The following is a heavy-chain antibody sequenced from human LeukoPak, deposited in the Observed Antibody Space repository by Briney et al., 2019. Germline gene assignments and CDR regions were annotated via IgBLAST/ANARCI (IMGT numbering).Heavy chain of an antibody. Sequence: GGSLRLSCAASGFTFSSYAMHWVRQAPGKGLEWVAVISYDGSNKYYADSVKGRFTISRNNSKNTLYLQMNSLRAEDTAVYYCASLRISSCYAFDYWGQGTRVTVSS. J-gene: IGHJ4*02. CDR2: ISYDGSNK. CDR1: GFTFSSYA. CDR3: ASLRISSCYAFDY. V-gene: IGHV3-30*04. D-gene: IGHD2-2*01.